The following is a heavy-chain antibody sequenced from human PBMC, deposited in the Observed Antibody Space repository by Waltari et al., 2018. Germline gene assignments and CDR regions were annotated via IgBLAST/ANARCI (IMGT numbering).Heavy chain of an antibody. J-gene: IGHJ5*02. V-gene: IGHV1-69*01. Sequence: QVQLVQSGAELKKPGSSVKVSCKASGGTFSSYAISWVRQAPGQGLEWMGWIIPIFGTANYAQKFQGRVTITADESTSTAYMELSSLRSEDTAVYYCARGYCSSTSCHTGRFDPWGQGTLVTVSS. CDR1: GGTFSSYA. CDR3: ARGYCSSTSCHTGRFDP. CDR2: IIPIFGTA. D-gene: IGHD2-2*01.